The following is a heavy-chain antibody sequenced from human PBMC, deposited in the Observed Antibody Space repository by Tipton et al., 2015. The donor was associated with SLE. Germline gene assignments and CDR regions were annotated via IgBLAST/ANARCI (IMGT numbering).Heavy chain of an antibody. CDR1: GGSISSGAYS. D-gene: IGHD2-15*01. V-gene: IGHV4-30-2*01. CDR3: ARDIVVVVAAYLGAFDI. CDR2: IYHSEST. J-gene: IGHJ3*02. Sequence: LRLSCTVSGGSISSGAYSWSWIRQPPGKGLEWIGCIYHSESTSYNPSLMSRVTISVDTSKNQFSLKLSSVTAADTAVYYCARDIVVVVAAYLGAFDIWGQGTLVTVSS.